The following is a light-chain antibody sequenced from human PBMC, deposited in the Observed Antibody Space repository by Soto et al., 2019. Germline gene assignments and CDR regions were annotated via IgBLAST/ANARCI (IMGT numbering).Light chain of an antibody. CDR1: QSISTW. Sequence: DIQMTQSPSTLSASVGDRVTITCRASQSISTWLAWFQQKPGKAPKLLIYRASSLEGGDPSRFSGSGSGTEFTLTISSLQPDDFATYYCQQYDSYPWTVGQGTKVDIK. J-gene: IGKJ1*01. CDR3: QQYDSYPWT. CDR2: RAS. V-gene: IGKV1-5*03.